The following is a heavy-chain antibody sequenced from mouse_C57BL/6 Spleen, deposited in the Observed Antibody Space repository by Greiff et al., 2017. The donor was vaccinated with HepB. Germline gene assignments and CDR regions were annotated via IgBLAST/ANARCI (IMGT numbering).Heavy chain of an antibody. CDR1: GYSITSGYY. V-gene: IGHV3-6*01. Sequence: ESGPGLVKPSQSLSLTCSVTGYSITSGYYWNWIRQFPGNKLEWMGYISYDGSNNYNPSLKNRISITRDTSKNQFFLKLNSVTTEDTATYYCARTITTVVAPFDYWGQGTTLTVSS. J-gene: IGHJ2*01. D-gene: IGHD1-1*01. CDR2: ISYDGSN. CDR3: ARTITTVVAPFDY.